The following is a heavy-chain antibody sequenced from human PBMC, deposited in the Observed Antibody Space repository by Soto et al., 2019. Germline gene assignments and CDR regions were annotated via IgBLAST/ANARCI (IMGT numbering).Heavy chain of an antibody. CDR1: GYTFASHY. CDR3: ARDRWGPPDY. D-gene: IGHD2-21*02. Sequence: ASVKVSCKASGYTFASHYIHWVRQAPGQGLEWMGIINPSGGTATYTQKFQGRVTMTTDTSTNSVFMEMNTLKTDDTAVYYCARDRWGPPDYWGQGTLVTV. CDR2: INPSGGTA. V-gene: IGHV1-46*01. J-gene: IGHJ4*02.